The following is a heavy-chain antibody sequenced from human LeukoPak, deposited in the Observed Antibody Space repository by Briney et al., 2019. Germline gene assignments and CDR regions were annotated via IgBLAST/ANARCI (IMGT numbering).Heavy chain of an antibody. CDR3: ARVYDEWEIQLLRN. V-gene: IGHV1-8*02. Sequence: GASVKVSCKASGYTFTSYDINWVRQATGQGLEWMGWMNPNSGNTGYAQKFQGRVTMTRDTSISTAYMELSRLRSDDTAVYYCARVYDEWEIQLLRNWGQGTLVTVSS. D-gene: IGHD1-26*01. CDR2: MNPNSGNT. CDR1: GYTFTSYD. J-gene: IGHJ4*02.